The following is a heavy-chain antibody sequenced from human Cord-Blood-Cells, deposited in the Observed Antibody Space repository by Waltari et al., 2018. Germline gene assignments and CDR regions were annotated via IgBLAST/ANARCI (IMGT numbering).Heavy chain of an antibody. CDR3: ARGRAAMNWGSGENAFDI. CDR2: INHSGST. D-gene: IGHD7-27*01. V-gene: IGHV4-34*01. Sequence: QVQLQQWGAGLLKPSETLSLTCAVYGGSFSGYYWSWIRQPPGKGLEWIGEINHSGSTNYHPSLKGRVTISVDTSKNQFSLKLSSVTAADTAVYYCARGRAAMNWGSGENAFDIWGQGTMVTDSS. J-gene: IGHJ3*02. CDR1: GGSFSGYY.